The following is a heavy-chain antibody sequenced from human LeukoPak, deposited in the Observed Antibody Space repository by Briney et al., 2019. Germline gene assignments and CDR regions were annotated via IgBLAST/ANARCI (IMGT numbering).Heavy chain of an antibody. V-gene: IGHV1-46*01. CDR2: INPSGDTT. CDR3: AQSYCSGDNCYGRENWFDP. CDR1: GHTFASYY. J-gene: IGHJ5*02. D-gene: IGHD2-15*01. Sequence: ASVTVSCTASGHTFASYYMHWVRQAPGQGLEWMGRINPSGDTTSYAQSFQDRVTMTRDASTSTVYMDLSSLRSEDTAVYYCAQSYCSGDNCYGRENWFDPWGQGTLVTVSP.